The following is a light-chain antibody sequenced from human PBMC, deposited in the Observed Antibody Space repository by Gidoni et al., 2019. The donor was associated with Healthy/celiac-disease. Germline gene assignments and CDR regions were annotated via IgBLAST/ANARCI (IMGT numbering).Light chain of an antibody. J-gene: IGLJ2*01. V-gene: IGLV3-1*01. Sequence: SYALTQPPSVSVSPGQTASITCSGDKWGDKYACWYQQKPGQSPVLVIYQDSKRPSGIPERFSGSNSGNTATLTISGTQAMDEADYYCQAWDSSTAVVFGGGTKLTVL. CDR3: QAWDSSTAVV. CDR1: KWGDKY. CDR2: QDS.